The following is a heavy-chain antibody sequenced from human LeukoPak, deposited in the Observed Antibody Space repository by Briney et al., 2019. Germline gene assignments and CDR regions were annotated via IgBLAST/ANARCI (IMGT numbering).Heavy chain of an antibody. CDR3: ARDCSGGSCYWGI. Sequence: VASVKVSCKASGYTFTSYGISWVRQAPGQGLEWMGWISAYNGNTNYAQKLQGRVTITTDTSTSTAYMELRSLRSDDTAVYYCARDCSGGSCYWGIWGQGTMVTVSS. CDR2: ISAYNGNT. J-gene: IGHJ3*02. V-gene: IGHV1-18*01. D-gene: IGHD2-15*01. CDR1: GYTFTSYG.